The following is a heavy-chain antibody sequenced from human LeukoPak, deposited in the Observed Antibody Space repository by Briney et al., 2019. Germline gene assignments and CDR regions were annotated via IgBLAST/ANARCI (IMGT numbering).Heavy chain of an antibody. V-gene: IGHV3-66*01. CDR3: ARGSGWDFDY. CDR1: GFTVSSYY. CDR2: IYSGGST. D-gene: IGHD6-19*01. Sequence: GGSLRLSCAASGFTVSSYYMYWVRQAPGKGLEWVSFIYSGGSTYYADSVKGRFTISRDNSKNTLYLQMNSLRAEDTAVYYCARGSGWDFDYWGQGTLVTVSS. J-gene: IGHJ4*02.